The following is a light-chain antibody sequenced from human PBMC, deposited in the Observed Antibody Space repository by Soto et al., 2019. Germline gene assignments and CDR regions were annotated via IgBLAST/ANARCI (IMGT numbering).Light chain of an antibody. Sequence: DIQMTQSPSSLSASVGDRVTITCRASQTINTYLNWYQQKPGKAPHLLIYATSTLQSGVPSRFSGSGSGTDFTLTISSLQPEDFATYYCQQSYRTPAFGPGTKVDIK. J-gene: IGKJ3*01. V-gene: IGKV1-39*01. CDR2: ATS. CDR1: QTINTY. CDR3: QQSYRTPA.